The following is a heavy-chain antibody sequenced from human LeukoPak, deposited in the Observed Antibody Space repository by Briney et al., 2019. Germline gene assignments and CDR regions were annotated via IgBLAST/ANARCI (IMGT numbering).Heavy chain of an antibody. V-gene: IGHV4-38-2*02. Sequence: SETLSLTCAVSGYSISSGYYWGWIRQPPGKGLEWIGSIYTSGSTNYNPSLKSRVTMSVDTSKNQFSLKLSSVTAADTAVYYCARETGDYYYCYMDVWGKGTTVTVSS. CDR3: ARETGDYYYCYMDV. J-gene: IGHJ6*03. CDR2: IYTSGST. D-gene: IGHD1-1*01. CDR1: GYSISSGYY.